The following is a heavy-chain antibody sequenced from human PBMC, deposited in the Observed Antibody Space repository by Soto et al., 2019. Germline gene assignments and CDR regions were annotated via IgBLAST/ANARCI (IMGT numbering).Heavy chain of an antibody. J-gene: IGHJ5*02. CDR3: ARVPGP. D-gene: IGHD3-10*01. CDR2: IRNKANGYAT. V-gene: IGHV3-73*01. Sequence: GGSLRLSCAASGFTFNIAAIHWVRQASGKGLEWVGLIRNKANGYATAYAPSVKGRITVSRDDSKNMAFLEMNSLKTEDTAVYYCARVPGPWGQGTLVTVSS. CDR1: GFTFNIAA.